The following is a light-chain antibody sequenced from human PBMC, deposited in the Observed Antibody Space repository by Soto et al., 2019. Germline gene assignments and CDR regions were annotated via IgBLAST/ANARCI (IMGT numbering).Light chain of an antibody. Sequence: EIVMTQSPAILSVSPGERATLSCRASQSVNIYLAWYQQKPGQAPRLLIFGAFYRATGIPARFSVSGSGTEFNLTISSLQSEDFAVYFCQQYDDWLRLTFGGGTKVEIK. CDR1: QSVNIY. J-gene: IGKJ4*01. CDR3: QQYDDWLRLT. V-gene: IGKV3D-15*01. CDR2: GAF.